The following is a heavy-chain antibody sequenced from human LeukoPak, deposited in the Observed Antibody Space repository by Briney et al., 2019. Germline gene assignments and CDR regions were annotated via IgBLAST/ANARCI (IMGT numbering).Heavy chain of an antibody. J-gene: IGHJ3*02. CDR3: AREVVAGFHDAFDI. CDR1: GGSISSGGYY. D-gene: IGHD6-19*01. CDR2: IYHSGST. V-gene: IGHV4-61*08. Sequence: SETLSLTCTVSGGSISSGGYYWSWIRQPPGKGLEWIGYIYHSGSTNYNPSLKSRVTMSVDTSKNQFSLKLNSVTAADTAVYYCAREVVAGFHDAFDIWGQGTMVTVSS.